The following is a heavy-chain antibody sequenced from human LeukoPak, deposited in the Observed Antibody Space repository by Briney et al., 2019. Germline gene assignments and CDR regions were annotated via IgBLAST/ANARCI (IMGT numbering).Heavy chain of an antibody. CDR1: GFTFSNYA. V-gene: IGHV3-23*01. CDR2: ILGSGGST. D-gene: IGHD3-9*01. Sequence: QPGASLRLSCAASGFTFSNYAMSWVRQAPGKGLEWVSAILGSGGSTYYADSVKGRFTVSRDNSKSTLYLQMNSLRAEDTALYYCAKWGDYDVLTGYYVTDYWGQGTLVTVSS. CDR3: AKWGDYDVLTGYYVTDY. J-gene: IGHJ4*02.